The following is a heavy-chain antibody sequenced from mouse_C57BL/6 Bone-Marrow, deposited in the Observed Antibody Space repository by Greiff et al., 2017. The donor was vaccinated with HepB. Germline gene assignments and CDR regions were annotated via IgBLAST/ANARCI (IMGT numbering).Heavy chain of an antibody. J-gene: IGHJ2*01. CDR1: GFSLSTFGMG. Sequence: QVTLKVSGPGILQPSQTLSLTCSFSGFSLSTFGMGVGWIRQPSGKGLEWLAHIWWDDDKYYNPALKSRLTISKDTSKNQVFLKIANVDTADTATYYCARMYYYGSSYVGYYFDYWGQGTTLTVSS. V-gene: IGHV8-8*01. CDR2: IWWDDDK. D-gene: IGHD1-1*01. CDR3: ARMYYYGSSYVGYYFDY.